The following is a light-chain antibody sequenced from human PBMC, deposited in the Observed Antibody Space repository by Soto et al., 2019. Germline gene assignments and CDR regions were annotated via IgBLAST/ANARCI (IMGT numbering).Light chain of an antibody. CDR3: QQSSDWPRT. J-gene: IGKJ1*01. CDR1: QSVSNR. CDR2: RAS. V-gene: IGKV3-15*01. Sequence: EIVMTQSPATLSVSPGERATLSCRASQSVSNRLAWYQQRPGQAPRLLIYRASARATGIPARFSGSGSGTEFTLTSSRLQSEDFAIYYCQQSSDWPRTFGQGTKVEIK.